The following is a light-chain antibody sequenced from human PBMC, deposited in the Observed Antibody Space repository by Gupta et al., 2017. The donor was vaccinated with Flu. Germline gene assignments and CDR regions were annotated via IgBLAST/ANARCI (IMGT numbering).Light chain of an antibody. Sequence: QSTFTQPPSVSAASGQKVTISCSGTSSNIGNNYVSWYQQLPGTAPKLLIDDNKKRPSGIPDRGPCSKSGTSATPTLTVLQTGDEADDYCDPQDSSRSAGVFGGGTKLTVL. CDR3: DPQDSSRSAGV. J-gene: IGLJ2*01. CDR2: DNK. V-gene: IGLV1-51*01. CDR1: SSNIGNNY.